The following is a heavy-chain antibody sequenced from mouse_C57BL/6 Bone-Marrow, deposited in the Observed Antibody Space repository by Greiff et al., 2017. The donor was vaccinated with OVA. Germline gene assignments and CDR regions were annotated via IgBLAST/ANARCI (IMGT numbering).Heavy chain of an antibody. CDR3: AREGGLLSLYYYAMDY. Sequence: VKLQESGAELARPGASVKLSCKASGYTFTSYGISWVKQRTGQGLEWIGEIYPRSGNTYYNEKFKGKATLTADKSSSTAYMELRSLTSEDSAVYFCAREGGLLSLYYYAMDYWGQGTSVTVSS. CDR2: IYPRSGNT. J-gene: IGHJ4*01. D-gene: IGHD2-10*01. V-gene: IGHV1-81*01. CDR1: GYTFTSYG.